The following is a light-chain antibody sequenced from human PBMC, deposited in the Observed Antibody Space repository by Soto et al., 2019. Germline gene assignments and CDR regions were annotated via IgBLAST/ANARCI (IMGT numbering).Light chain of an antibody. J-gene: IGKJ4*01. CDR1: QGISSY. CDR3: QQADSFPPT. CDR2: AAS. V-gene: IGKV1-8*01. Sequence: AIRMTQSPSSFSASTGDRVTITCRASQGISSYLAWYQQKPGKAPKLLIYAASTLQSGVPSRFSGSGSGTDFTLTISSLQPEDFATYFCQQADSFPPTFGGGTKVDIK.